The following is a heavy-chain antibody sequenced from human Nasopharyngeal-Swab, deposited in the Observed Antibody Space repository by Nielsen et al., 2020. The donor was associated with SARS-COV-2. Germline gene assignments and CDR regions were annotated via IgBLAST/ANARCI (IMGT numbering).Heavy chain of an antibody. V-gene: IGHV2-5*02. J-gene: IGHJ5*02. CDR2: LYWDDDK. Sequence: SGPTLANPTQTLTLTCTFSGFSLSTTGVGVGWIRQPPGKALEWLALLYWDDDKRYSPSLKSRLTITKDTSKNQVVLTMTNMDPVDTATYYCAHRLTTVTTSSFDPWGQGTLVTVSS. CDR1: GFSLSTTGVG. CDR3: AHRLTTVTTSSFDP. D-gene: IGHD4-17*01.